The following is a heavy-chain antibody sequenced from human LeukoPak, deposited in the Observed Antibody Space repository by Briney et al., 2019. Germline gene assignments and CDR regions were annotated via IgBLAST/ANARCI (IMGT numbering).Heavy chain of an antibody. V-gene: IGHV3-23*01. CDR1: GFTFSSYA. CDR2: ISGRGGST. CDR3: ARDLPDYDFWSGY. D-gene: IGHD3-3*01. Sequence: GGSLRLSCAASGFTFSSYAMSWVRQAPGKGLEWVSAISGRGGSTYYADSVKGRFTISRDNSKNSLYLQMNSLRAEDTAVYYCARDLPDYDFWSGYWGQGTLVTVSS. J-gene: IGHJ4*02.